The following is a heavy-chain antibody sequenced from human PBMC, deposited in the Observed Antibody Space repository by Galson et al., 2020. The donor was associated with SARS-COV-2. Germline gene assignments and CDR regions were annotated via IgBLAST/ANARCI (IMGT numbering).Heavy chain of an antibody. V-gene: IGHV3-23*01. D-gene: IGHD3-10*01. CDR2: ISGSGGST. J-gene: IGHJ4*02. CDR1: GFTFSSYA. Sequence: TGGSLRLSCAASGFTFSSYAMSWVRQAPGKGLEWVSAISGSGGSTYYADSVKGRFTTSRDNSKNTLYLQMNSLRAEDTAVYYCAKDLGYYGSGNYWGQGTLVTVSS. CDR3: AKDLGYYGSGNY.